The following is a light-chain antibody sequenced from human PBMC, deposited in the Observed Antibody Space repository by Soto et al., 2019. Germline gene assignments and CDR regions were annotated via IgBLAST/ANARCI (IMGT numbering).Light chain of an antibody. CDR1: QSVSSSS. J-gene: IGKJ4*01. Sequence: EIVLTQSPDTLSLIPGERATLSCRASQSVSSSSLAWYQQKPGQAPRLLIYGASGRATGIPDRFSGSGSGSDFTLTISRLEPEDFAVYYCQQYGTSLLTFGGGTKVEIK. CDR3: QQYGTSLLT. CDR2: GAS. V-gene: IGKV3-20*01.